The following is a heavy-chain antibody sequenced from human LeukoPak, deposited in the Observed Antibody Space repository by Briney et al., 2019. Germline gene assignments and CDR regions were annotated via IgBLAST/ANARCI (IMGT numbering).Heavy chain of an antibody. Sequence: SETLSLTCTVSGGSISSYYWSWIRQPAGKGLEWIGRIYASGSTNYNPSLKSRVTISVDTSKNQFSLRLRSVTAAGTPVYYCAREARALERPFDIWGQGKTVTVSS. D-gene: IGHD3-3*01. CDR3: AREARALERPFDI. CDR1: GGSISSYY. CDR2: IYASGST. J-gene: IGHJ3*02. V-gene: IGHV4-4*07.